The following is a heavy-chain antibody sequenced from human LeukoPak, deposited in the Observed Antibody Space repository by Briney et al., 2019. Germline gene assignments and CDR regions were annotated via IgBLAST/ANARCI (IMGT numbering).Heavy chain of an antibody. CDR1: GFTFSTYW. V-gene: IGHV3-74*01. D-gene: IGHD4-17*01. CDR3: ARDLRTTGAFDI. J-gene: IGHJ3*02. CDR2: INSDGSST. Sequence: GGSLRLSCAVSGFTFSTYWMHWVRQGPGKGLVWVPRINSDGSSTRYADSVKGRFTIPRDNAKNTLYLQMNSLRAEDTAVYYCARDLRTTGAFDIWGQGTMVTVSS.